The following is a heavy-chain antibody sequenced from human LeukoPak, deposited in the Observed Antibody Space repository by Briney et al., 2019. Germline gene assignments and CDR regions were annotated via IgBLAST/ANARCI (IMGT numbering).Heavy chain of an antibody. CDR2: ITSDRRTI. V-gene: IGHV3-48*01. CDR1: GFTFSIYS. J-gene: IGHJ4*02. CDR3: ARSTSGTFDH. Sequence: PGGSLRLSCAASGFTFSIYSMNWVRQAPGKGLEWVSYITSDRRTISYADPVKGRFTISRDNDKRLLYLQMDSLRAGDTAVYYCARSTSGTFDHWSQGMLVTVSS. D-gene: IGHD5/OR15-5a*01.